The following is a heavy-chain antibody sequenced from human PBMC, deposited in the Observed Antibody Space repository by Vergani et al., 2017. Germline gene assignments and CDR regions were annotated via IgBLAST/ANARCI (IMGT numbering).Heavy chain of an antibody. J-gene: IGHJ3*02. D-gene: IGHD3-16*01. V-gene: IGHV3-9*01. CDR2: ISWNSGSI. CDR1: GFTFDDYA. CDR3: AKDRGSGHWGYAFDI. Sequence: EVQLVESGGGLVQPGRSLRLSCAASGFTFDDYAMHWVRQAPGKGLEWVSGISWNSGSIGYADSVKGRFTISRDNAKNSLYLQMNSLRAEDTALYYCAKDRGSGHWGYAFDIWGQGTMVTVSS.